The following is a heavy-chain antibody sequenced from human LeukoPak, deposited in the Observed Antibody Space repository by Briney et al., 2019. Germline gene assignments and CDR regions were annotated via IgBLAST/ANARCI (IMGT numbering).Heavy chain of an antibody. CDR1: GYTFTSYG. CDR2: INPNGGGT. Sequence: ASVKVSCKASGYTFTSYGISWVRQAPGQGLEWMGWINPNGGGTNYAQNFQGRVTMTRDTSISTAYMEMSRLTSDDTAVYYCARGDVWLSLNYWGQGTLITVSS. CDR3: ARGDVWLSLNY. J-gene: IGHJ4*02. D-gene: IGHD2-21*01. V-gene: IGHV1-2*02.